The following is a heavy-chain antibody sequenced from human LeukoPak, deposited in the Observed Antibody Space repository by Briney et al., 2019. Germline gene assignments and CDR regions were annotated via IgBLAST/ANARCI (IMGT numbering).Heavy chain of an antibody. D-gene: IGHD3-22*01. V-gene: IGHV4-34*01. J-gene: IGHJ4*02. CDR2: INHSGST. CDR3: ARSPRYYYDSSGYSDY. CDR1: GGSFSGYY. Sequence: SETLSLTCAVYGGSFSGYYWSWLRQPPGKGLEWIGEINHSGSTNYNPSLKSRVTISVDTSKNQFSLKLSSVTAADTAVYYCARSPRYYYDSSGYSDYWGQGTLVTVSS.